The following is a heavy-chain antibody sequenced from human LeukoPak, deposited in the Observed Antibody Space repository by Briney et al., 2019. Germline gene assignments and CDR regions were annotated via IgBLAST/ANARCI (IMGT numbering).Heavy chain of an antibody. V-gene: IGHV3-20*04. Sequence: GGSLRLSCAASGFTFDDYGMSWVRQAPGKGLEWVSGINWNGGSTGYADSVKGRFTISRDNAKNSLYLQMNSLRAEDTAVYYCAKAPLTYSGSLPLYFDYWGQGTLVTVSS. J-gene: IGHJ4*02. CDR3: AKAPLTYSGSLPLYFDY. D-gene: IGHD1-26*01. CDR2: INWNGGST. CDR1: GFTFDDYG.